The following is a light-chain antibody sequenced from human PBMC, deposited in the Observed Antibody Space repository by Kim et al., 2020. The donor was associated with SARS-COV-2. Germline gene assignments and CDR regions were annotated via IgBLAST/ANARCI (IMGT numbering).Light chain of an antibody. CDR1: QDIDNY. Sequence: DIQMTQSPSSLSASVGDRVTITCQASQDIDNYLNWYQQKPGKAPKLLIYDAANLETGVPSRFSGRGSGTDFTFTISSLQPEDTATYYCQQFDSLPLTFGGGTKLEI. CDR2: DAA. V-gene: IGKV1-33*01. J-gene: IGKJ4*01. CDR3: QQFDSLPLT.